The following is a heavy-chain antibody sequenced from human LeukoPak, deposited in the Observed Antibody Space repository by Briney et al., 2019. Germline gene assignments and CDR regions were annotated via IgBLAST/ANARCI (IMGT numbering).Heavy chain of an antibody. Sequence: GGSLRLSCSVSGFTFSTYVMHWVRQAPGKGRECVSAISSNGDNTYYADSVKGRFTISRDNSKNTLYLQMSSLRADDTAVYYCVRGTGYWGQGTLVTVSS. CDR3: VRGTGY. CDR1: GFTFSTYV. V-gene: IGHV3-64D*06. CDR2: ISSNGDNT. J-gene: IGHJ4*02.